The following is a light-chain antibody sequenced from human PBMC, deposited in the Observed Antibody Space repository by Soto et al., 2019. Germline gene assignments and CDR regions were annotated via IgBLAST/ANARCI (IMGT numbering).Light chain of an antibody. CDR3: QQRYSTPWT. CDR2: AAS. J-gene: IGKJ1*01. CDR1: QTISSY. V-gene: IGKV1-39*01. Sequence: DIQMTQSPSSLSASLGDVVTITCRTSQTISSYLNWYQQKPGKAPELLIHAASSLQSGVPSRFSGSGSEADFTLTISSLQPEDFAPSHCQQRYSTPWTFGQGTKVEIK.